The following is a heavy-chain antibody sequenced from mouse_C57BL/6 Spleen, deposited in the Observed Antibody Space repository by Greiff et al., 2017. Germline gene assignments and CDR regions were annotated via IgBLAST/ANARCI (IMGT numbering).Heavy chain of an antibody. Sequence: QVQLQQPGAELVMPGASVKLSCKASGYTFTSYWMHWVKQRPGQGLEWIGEIDPSDSYTNYNQKFKVKSTLTVDKSSSTAYMQLSSLTSKDYAVEYGARGTAVDATNEAMDYWGQGTSVTVSA. CDR2: IDPSDSYT. CDR3: ARGTAVDATNEAMDY. D-gene: IGHD1-1*01. J-gene: IGHJ4*01. CDR1: GYTFTSYW. V-gene: IGHV1-69*01.